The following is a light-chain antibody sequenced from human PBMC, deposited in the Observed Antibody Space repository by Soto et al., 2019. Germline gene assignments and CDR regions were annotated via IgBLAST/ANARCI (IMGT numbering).Light chain of an antibody. Sequence: QSVLTQPASVSGSPGQSITISCTGTSSDVGGYDYVSWYQQHPGKAPKLMIYDVSNRPSGVSNRFSGSKSGNTASLTISGLQAEDEAEYYCSSYTSNNTLVLFGGGTKLTVL. V-gene: IGLV2-14*03. CDR1: SSDVGGYDY. CDR2: DVS. J-gene: IGLJ2*01. CDR3: SSYTSNNTLVL.